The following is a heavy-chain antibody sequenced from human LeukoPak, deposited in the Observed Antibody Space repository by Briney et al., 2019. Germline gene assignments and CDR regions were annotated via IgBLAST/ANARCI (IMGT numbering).Heavy chain of an antibody. J-gene: IGHJ4*02. CDR1: GFTVSSNY. D-gene: IGHD5-18*01. CDR3: ARDQYSYAHAAH. V-gene: IGHV3-66*01. Sequence: GGSLRLSCAASGFTVSSNYMSWIRQAPGKGLEWVSVIYSGGTTYYADSVKGRFTISRDNSKNTLHLQMNSLRAEDTAVYYCARDQYSYAHAAHWGQGTLVTVSS. CDR2: IYSGGTT.